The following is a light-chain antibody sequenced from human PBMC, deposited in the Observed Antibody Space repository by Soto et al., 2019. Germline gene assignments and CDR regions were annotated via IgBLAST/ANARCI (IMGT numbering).Light chain of an antibody. J-gene: IGKJ5*01. CDR2: TAS. V-gene: IGKV1-5*03. Sequence: IQMTQSPSTLAASVGDRVTITCRASQSISSWMAWYQQKPGQAPKLLIYTASSLQAGVPSRFSGTGSGTEFTLTISSLQSEDFALYFCQQYNNWPFSFGPGTRLEI. CDR3: QQYNNWPFS. CDR1: QSISSW.